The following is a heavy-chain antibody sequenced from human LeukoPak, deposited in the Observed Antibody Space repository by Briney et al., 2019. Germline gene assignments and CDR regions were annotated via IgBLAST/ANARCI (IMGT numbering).Heavy chain of an antibody. D-gene: IGHD6-13*01. CDR3: ARHLPYSSSWYIGYYYYGMDV. CDR1: GYSFISYG. V-gene: IGHV1-8*01. J-gene: IGHJ6*02. Sequence: ASVKVSCKASGYSFISYGITWVRQAPGQGLEWMGWMNPNSGNTGYAQKFQGRVTMTRNASISTAYMELSSLRSEDTAVYYCARHLPYSSSWYIGYYYYGMDVWGQGTTVTVSS. CDR2: MNPNSGNT.